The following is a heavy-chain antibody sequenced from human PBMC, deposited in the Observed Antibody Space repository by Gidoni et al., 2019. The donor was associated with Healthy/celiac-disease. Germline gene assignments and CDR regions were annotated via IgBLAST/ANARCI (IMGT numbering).Heavy chain of an antibody. CDR1: GFTFSSYA. CDR2: ISYDGSNK. CDR3: AREMVRGVTNNWFDP. V-gene: IGHV3-30-3*01. D-gene: IGHD3-10*01. Sequence: QVQLVESGGGVVQPGRSLRLSCAASGFTFSSYAMHWVRQAPGKGLEGVAVISYDGSNKYYADSVKGRFTISRDNSKNTLYLQMNSLRAEDTAVYYCAREMVRGVTNNWFDPWGQGTLVTVSS. J-gene: IGHJ5*02.